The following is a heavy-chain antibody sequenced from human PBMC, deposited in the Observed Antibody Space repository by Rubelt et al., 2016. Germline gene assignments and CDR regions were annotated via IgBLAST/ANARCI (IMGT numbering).Heavy chain of an antibody. CDR1: GYTFTTYG. CDR3: ARDPTTRFTSTGGFDP. CDR2: ISAYNGNT. J-gene: IGHJ5*02. D-gene: IGHD5-12*01. V-gene: IGHV1-18*01. Sequence: QVQLVQSGAEVKKPGASVKVSCKASGYTFTTYGISWVRQAPGQGLEWMGWISAYNGNTNYAQKRQRRVTMTTDTSTCTAYMGLRSRRTDDTAVYYCARDPTTRFTSTGGFDPWGQGTLVTVSS.